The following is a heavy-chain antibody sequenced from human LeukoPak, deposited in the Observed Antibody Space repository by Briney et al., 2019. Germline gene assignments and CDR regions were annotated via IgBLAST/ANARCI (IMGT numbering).Heavy chain of an antibody. V-gene: IGHV3-48*03. CDR1: GFTFSSYE. D-gene: IGHD4-17*01. CDR3: ARDADDYGFDY. CDR2: ISSSGSTI. Sequence: PGGSLRLSCAASGFTFSSYEMNWVRQAPGKGLEWVSYISSSGSTIYYADSVKGRFTISRDNAKNSLYLQMNSLRAEDTAVYYCARDADDYGFDYWGQGTLVTVSS. J-gene: IGHJ4*02.